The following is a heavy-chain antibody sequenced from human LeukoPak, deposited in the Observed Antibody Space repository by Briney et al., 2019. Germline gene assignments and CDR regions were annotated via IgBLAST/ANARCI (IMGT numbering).Heavy chain of an antibody. Sequence: PSETLSLTCAVYGGSFSGYYWSWIRQPPEKGLDWIGEITRTGRINYNPALKGRVTMSLDTSKNQFSLELSSMTAADTAVYYCAGARRFLDSNNWGQGTLVTVSS. CDR2: ITRTGRI. J-gene: IGHJ4*02. CDR1: GGSFSGYY. D-gene: IGHD3-3*01. V-gene: IGHV4-34*01. CDR3: AGARRFLDSNN.